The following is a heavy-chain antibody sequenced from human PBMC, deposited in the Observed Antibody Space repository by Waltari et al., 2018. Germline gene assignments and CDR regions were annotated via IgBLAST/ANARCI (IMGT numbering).Heavy chain of an antibody. V-gene: IGHV4-39*07. CDR1: GDSLSSRNYF. CDR3: ASGGGYTNGWDY. Sequence: QPLLQESGPGLVKPSETLSLTCSVSGDSLSSRNYFWGWFRQPPGKGLQWIGSIYYPGNTYYNPSLKSRLTISLDTSKNQFSLKLTSVTAADTAVYFCASGGGYTNGWDYWGQGTPVTVSS. J-gene: IGHJ4*02. CDR2: IYYPGNT. D-gene: IGHD2-8*01.